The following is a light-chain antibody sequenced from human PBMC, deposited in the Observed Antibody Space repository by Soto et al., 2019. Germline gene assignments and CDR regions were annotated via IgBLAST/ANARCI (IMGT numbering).Light chain of an antibody. J-gene: IGKJ2*01. CDR2: AAS. V-gene: IGKV3-15*01. Sequence: EIVLTQSPATLSVSPGERATLSCRASQTISGNLAWYQQRPSQAPSLLIYAASTRVTGLPARFSGSGSGTEFTLTITRLQSDDFATYFCQQHHKWPLTFGQGTKVEI. CDR1: QTISGN. CDR3: QQHHKWPLT.